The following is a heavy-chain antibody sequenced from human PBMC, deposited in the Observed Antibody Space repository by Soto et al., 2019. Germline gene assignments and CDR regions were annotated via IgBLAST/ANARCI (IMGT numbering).Heavy chain of an antibody. CDR2: IYHSRST. D-gene: IGHD2-21*01. J-gene: IGHJ5*02. V-gene: IGHV4-31*03. CDR3: ARDGAGAYGLGWFDP. Sequence: QVQLQESGPGLVKPSQTLSLTCTVSGDSISRGGYYWNWLRQHPRKGLEWIGYIYHSRSTIYNPSLKSRVTISVDTSKIRLTLELSNVTAADTAVYYCARDGAGAYGLGWFDPWGQGILVTVSS. CDR1: GDSISRGGYY.